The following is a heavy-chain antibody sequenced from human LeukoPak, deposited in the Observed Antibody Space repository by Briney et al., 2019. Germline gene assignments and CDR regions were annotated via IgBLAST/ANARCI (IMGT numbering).Heavy chain of an antibody. CDR1: GFTFDDYD. V-gene: IGHV3-20*04. J-gene: IGHJ6*03. D-gene: IGHD4-23*01. CDR2: INWNGGST. CDR3: ARGGLRWSLYYYYYYMDV. Sequence: GGSLRLSCAASGFTFDDYDMSWVRQAPGKGLEWVSGINWNGGSTGYADSVKGRFTISRDNAENTLYLQMNSLRVEDTAVYYCARGGLRWSLYYYYYYMDVWGKGTTVTVSS.